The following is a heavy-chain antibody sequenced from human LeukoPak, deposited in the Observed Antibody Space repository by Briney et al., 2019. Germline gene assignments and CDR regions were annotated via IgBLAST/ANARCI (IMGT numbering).Heavy chain of an antibody. CDR2: IYASGST. CDR3: ASYSGSYAYYGY. D-gene: IGHD1-26*01. V-gene: IGHV4-4*07. CDR1: GASISSYY. Sequence: SETLSLTCTVSGASISSYYWSWIRQPAGKGLEWIGRIYASGSTNYNPSLKSRVTMSVDTSKNQFSLKLSSVTAADPAVYYCASYSGSYAYYGYWGQGTLVTVSS. J-gene: IGHJ4*02.